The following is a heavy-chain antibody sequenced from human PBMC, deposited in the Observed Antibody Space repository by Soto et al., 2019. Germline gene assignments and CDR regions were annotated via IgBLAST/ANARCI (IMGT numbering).Heavy chain of an antibody. J-gene: IGHJ4*02. D-gene: IGHD4-17*01. CDR2: ISGSGTST. Sequence: EVQLLESGGALVQPGGSLRVSCAASGFTFSSYAMNWVRQAPGKGLEWVSAISGSGTSTYYADSVEGRFVISRDNSKNTLYLQMTSLRAEDTAVYYCAKDVPYGDPFVYWGQGTLVTVSS. V-gene: IGHV3-23*01. CDR1: GFTFSSYA. CDR3: AKDVPYGDPFVY.